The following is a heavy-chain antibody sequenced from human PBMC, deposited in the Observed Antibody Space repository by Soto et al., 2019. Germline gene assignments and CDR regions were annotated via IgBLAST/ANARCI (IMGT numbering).Heavy chain of an antibody. J-gene: IGHJ5*02. CDR2: INAGNGNT. CDR3: ARVLTTGTTRMLWFDP. CDR1: GYTFTSYA. V-gene: IGHV1-3*01. Sequence: QVQLVQSGAEVKKPGASVKVSCKASGYTFTSYAMHWVRQAPGQRLEWMGWINAGNGNTKYSQKFQGRVTITRDTSASTGYMELSSLRSVDTAVYYCARVLTTGTTRMLWFDPWGQGTLGTVSS. D-gene: IGHD1-1*01.